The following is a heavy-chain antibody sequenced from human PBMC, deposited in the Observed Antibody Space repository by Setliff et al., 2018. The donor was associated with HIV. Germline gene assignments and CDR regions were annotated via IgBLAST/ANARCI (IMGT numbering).Heavy chain of an antibody. Sequence: PSETLSLTCAVSAYSINSGYYWGWIRQSPGKGLEWIASIYHSGSTYYNPSLKSRVTISVDTSKNQFSLKLSSVTAADAAVYYCARHDGTYCGGDCYLLGYFDLWGGGTLVTVSS. J-gene: IGHJ2*01. V-gene: IGHV4-38-2*01. CDR2: IYHSGST. D-gene: IGHD2-21*02. CDR1: AYSINSGYY. CDR3: ARHDGTYCGGDCYLLGYFDL.